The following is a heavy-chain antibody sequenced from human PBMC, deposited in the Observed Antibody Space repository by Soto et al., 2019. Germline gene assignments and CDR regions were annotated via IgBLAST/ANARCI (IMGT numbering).Heavy chain of an antibody. J-gene: IGHJ6*02. V-gene: IGHV4-4*02. CDR1: GGSISSSNW. D-gene: IGHD3-3*01. CDR2: IYHSGST. Sequence: SETLSLTCAVSGGSISSSNWWSWVRQPPGKGLEWIGEIYHSGSTNYNPSLKSRVTMSVDKSKNQFSLKLSSVTAADTAVYYCARAYYDCWSGYPGYYYGMDVWGQGTTVTVSS. CDR3: ARAYYDCWSGYPGYYYGMDV.